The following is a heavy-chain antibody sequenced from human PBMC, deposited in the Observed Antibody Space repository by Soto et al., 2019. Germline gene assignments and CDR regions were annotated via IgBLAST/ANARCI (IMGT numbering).Heavy chain of an antibody. CDR1: GYTFTRYG. V-gene: IGHV1-18*01. CDR3: ARDIHGEYPDY. J-gene: IGHJ4*02. CDR2: ISGYNENP. D-gene: IGHD4-17*01. Sequence: QVQLVQSGAEVKKPGASVKVSCKASGYTFTRYGFSWVRQATGQRLEWMGWISGYNENPNYAQKFQGRVTMTTDTSTSTAYMELRSLRSDDTALYYCARDIHGEYPDYWGQGTLVTVSS.